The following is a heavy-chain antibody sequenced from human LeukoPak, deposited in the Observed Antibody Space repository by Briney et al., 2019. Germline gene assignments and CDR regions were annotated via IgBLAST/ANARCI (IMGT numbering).Heavy chain of an antibody. CDR1: GSSFSGYS. CDR2: INHSGST. Sequence: SETLSLTCADYGSSFSGYSWSWIRQSPGKGLEWIGEINHSGSTNYNPSLKSRVTVSADTSKTQFSLELSSVTAADTAVYYCARGLKWDFVEARLWNYWGQGTLVTVSS. V-gene: IGHV4-34*01. D-gene: IGHD1-26*01. J-gene: IGHJ4*02. CDR3: ARGLKWDFVEARLWNY.